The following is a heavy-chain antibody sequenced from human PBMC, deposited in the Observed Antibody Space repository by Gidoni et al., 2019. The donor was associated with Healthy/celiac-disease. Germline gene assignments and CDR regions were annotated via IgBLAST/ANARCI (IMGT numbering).Heavy chain of an antibody. V-gene: IGHV4-34*01. Sequence: QVQLQQWGAGLLKPSETLSLTCAVYGGSFSGYYWSWIRQPPGKGLEWFGEINHSGSTNYNPSLKSRVTISVDTAKNQFSLKLSSVTAADTAVYYCARKGRGWSIAAAWSFDYWGQGTLVTVSS. J-gene: IGHJ4*02. D-gene: IGHD6-13*01. CDR3: ARKGRGWSIAAAWSFDY. CDR2: INHSGST. CDR1: GGSFSGYY.